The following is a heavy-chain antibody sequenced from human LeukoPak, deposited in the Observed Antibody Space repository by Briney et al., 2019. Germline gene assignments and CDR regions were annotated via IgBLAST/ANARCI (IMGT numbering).Heavy chain of an antibody. D-gene: IGHD3-10*01. CDR3: ARQSRDGSKTRGYYFDF. J-gene: IGHJ4*02. CDR2: IYTPDSDT. Sequence: AESLKSSCQASADIFTHYWSVCWRHMPGNGLEMLGFIYTPDSDTKCSPSFQGQVTISADKSINTVYLQWSSLKASDTAMYYCARQSRDGSKTRGYYFDFWGQGTLVTVSS. CDR1: ADIFTHYW. V-gene: IGHV5-51*01.